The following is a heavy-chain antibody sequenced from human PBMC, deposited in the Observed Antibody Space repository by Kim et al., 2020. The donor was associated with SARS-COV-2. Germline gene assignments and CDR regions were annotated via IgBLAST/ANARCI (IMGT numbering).Heavy chain of an antibody. CDR1: GFTFSSYS. CDR2: ISSSSSSYI. D-gene: IGHD1-26*01. CDR3: ASLGWELLSGYRAFDI. J-gene: IGHJ3*02. Sequence: GGSLRLSCAASGFTFSSYSMNWVRQAPGKGLEWVPSISSSSSSYIYYADSVKGRFTISRDNAKNSLYLQMNSLRAEDTAVYYCASLGWELLSGYRAFDIWGQGTMVTVSS. V-gene: IGHV3-21*01.